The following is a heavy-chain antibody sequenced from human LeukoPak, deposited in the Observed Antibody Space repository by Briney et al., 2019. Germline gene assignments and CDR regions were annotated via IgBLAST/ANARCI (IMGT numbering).Heavy chain of an antibody. CDR1: GCSISSYY. D-gene: IGHD2-15*01. CDR3: ARICSGGSCYSIGSFDN. Sequence: SETLSLTCTVSGCSISSYYWSWIRQPPGKGLEWIGYIYYSGSTNYNPSLKSRVTISVDTSKKQFSLKLSSVTAADTAVYYCARICSGGSCYSIGSFDNWGQGTLVTVSS. J-gene: IGHJ4*02. CDR2: IYYSGST. V-gene: IGHV4-59*01.